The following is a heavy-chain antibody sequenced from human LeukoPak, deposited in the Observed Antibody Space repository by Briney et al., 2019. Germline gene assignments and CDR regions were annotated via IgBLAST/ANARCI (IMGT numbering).Heavy chain of an antibody. CDR2: IYYSGST. CDR1: GGSLSSSDYY. V-gene: IGHV4-39*01. Sequence: SETLSLTCTVSGGSLSSSDYYWGGIRQPPGKGLEWIASIYYSGSTYYSPSLKSGVTISVDTSKNQFSLKLRSVTATDTAVYYCARGLTRGYTYGGCFDPWGQGTLLTVSS. D-gene: IGHD5-12*01. CDR3: ARGLTRGYTYGGCFDP. J-gene: IGHJ5*02.